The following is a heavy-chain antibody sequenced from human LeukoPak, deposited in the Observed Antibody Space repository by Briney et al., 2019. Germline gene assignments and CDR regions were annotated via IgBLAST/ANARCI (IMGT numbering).Heavy chain of an antibody. CDR1: GYTFTGYY. V-gene: IGHV1-2*06. J-gene: IGHJ5*02. D-gene: IGHD2-15*01. CDR2: INPNSGGT. Sequence: ATVKVSCKAAGYTFTGYYMFWVRQAPGKGREGMGRINPNSGGTKYAQKFQGRVTMTRDTSISTAYMEMSRLRSDDTAVRYCARVYRCGGSCYSVENWFDPWPEGTLVTVFS. CDR3: ARVYRCGGSCYSVENWFDP.